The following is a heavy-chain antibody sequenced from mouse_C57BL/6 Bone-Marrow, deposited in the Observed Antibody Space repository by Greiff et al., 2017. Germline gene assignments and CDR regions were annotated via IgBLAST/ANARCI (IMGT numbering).Heavy chain of an antibody. CDR3: ARGSNYGYAMDY. J-gene: IGHJ4*01. CDR2: INYDGSST. Sequence: EVNVVESEGGLVQLGSSMKLSCTASGFTFSDYYMAWVRQVPEKGLEWVANINYDGSSTYYLDSLKSRFIISRDNAKNILYLQMSSLKSEDTATYYCARGSNYGYAMDYWGQGTSVTVSS. D-gene: IGHD2-5*01. V-gene: IGHV5-16*01. CDR1: GFTFSDYY.